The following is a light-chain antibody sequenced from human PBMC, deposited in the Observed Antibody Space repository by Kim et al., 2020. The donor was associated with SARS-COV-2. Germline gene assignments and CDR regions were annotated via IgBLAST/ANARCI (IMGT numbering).Light chain of an antibody. V-gene: IGKV1-5*03. CDR1: QSIVSD. CDR3: HQYHGHWT. CDR2: LAS. J-gene: IGKJ1*01. Sequence: SASVGDRVTITCRASQSIVSDLAWYQQKPGKAPKLLIYLASTLESGVPSRFSGSGSGTEFTLTISSLQPDDFATYYCHQYHGHWTFGQGTKVDIK.